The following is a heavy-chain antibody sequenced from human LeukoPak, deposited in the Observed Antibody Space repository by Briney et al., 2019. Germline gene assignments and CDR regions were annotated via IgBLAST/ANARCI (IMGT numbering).Heavy chain of an antibody. Sequence: ASVKVSCKASGYTFTSYYMHWVRQAPGQGLEWMGIINPSGGSTSYAQKFQGRVTMTRDTSTSTVYMELSSLRSEDTAVYYCARGATGVAATRHYYYYMDVWGKGTTVTISS. CDR2: INPSGGST. CDR1: GYTFTSYY. D-gene: IGHD2-15*01. V-gene: IGHV1-46*01. J-gene: IGHJ6*03. CDR3: ARGATGVAATRHYYYYMDV.